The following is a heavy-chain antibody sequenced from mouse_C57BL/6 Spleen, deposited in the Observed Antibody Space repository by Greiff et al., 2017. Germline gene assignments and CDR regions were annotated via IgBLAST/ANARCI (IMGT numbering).Heavy chain of an antibody. Sequence: VQLQQSGPELVKPGASVKISCTASGYAFSSSWMHWVKQRPGKGLEWIGRIYPGDGDTNYNGTFKGQATLTEDKSSSPAYMQVSRLTSGDSAVYFCASQAGIFDYWGQGTTLTVSA. CDR3: ASQAGIFDY. CDR2: IYPGDGDT. CDR1: GYAFSSSW. D-gene: IGHD4-1*01. J-gene: IGHJ2*01. V-gene: IGHV1-82*01.